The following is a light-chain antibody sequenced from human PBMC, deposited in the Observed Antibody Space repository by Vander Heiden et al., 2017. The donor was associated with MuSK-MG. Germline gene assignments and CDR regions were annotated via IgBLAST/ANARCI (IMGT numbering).Light chain of an antibody. V-gene: IGLV3-1*01. CDR3: QAWDSSTVV. CDR2: HDS. CDR1: KLGDKY. J-gene: IGLJ2*01. Sequence: SYELTQPPSVSVSPGQTASITCSGDKLGDKYACWYQQKPGQSPVLVIYHDSKRPSGIPERFSGSNSGNTATLTISGTQAGDDAYYYCQAWDSSTVVFGGGTKLTVL.